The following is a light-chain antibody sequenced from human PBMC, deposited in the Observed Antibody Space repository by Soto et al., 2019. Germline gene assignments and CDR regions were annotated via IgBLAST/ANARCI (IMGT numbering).Light chain of an antibody. Sequence: QSVLTQPXSVSXTPGQXVTIXCSGSGSNIGRKTVNWYQRLPETAPKLLIYANNQRPSGVPDRFFGSKSGTSASLAISGLQSEDEADYYCAAWDDSLDGVVFGGGTKLTVL. V-gene: IGLV1-44*01. CDR1: GSNIGRKT. J-gene: IGLJ2*01. CDR3: AAWDDSLDGVV. CDR2: ANN.